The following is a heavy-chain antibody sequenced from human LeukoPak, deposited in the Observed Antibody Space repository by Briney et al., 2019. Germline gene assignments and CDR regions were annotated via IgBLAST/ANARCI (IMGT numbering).Heavy chain of an antibody. D-gene: IGHD2-15*01. CDR2: IGRSGDKT. V-gene: IGHV3-23*01. Sequence: GGSLRLSCAASRFTFSNCAMSWVRQAPGQGLEWVSVIGRSGDKTNYADSVKGRFTASRDNSKNTLYLQMNSLRAEDTAVYYCAKSRGYCSAGSSCYFDYWGRGTLVTVSS. J-gene: IGHJ4*02. CDR3: AKSRGYCSAGSSCYFDY. CDR1: RFTFSNCA.